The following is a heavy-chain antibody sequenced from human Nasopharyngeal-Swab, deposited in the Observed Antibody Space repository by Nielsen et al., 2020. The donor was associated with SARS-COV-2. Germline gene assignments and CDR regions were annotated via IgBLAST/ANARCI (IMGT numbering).Heavy chain of an antibody. J-gene: IGHJ6*02. V-gene: IGHV1-69*13. CDR3: ARGSSGSYFSDYYYGMDV. Sequence: SVKVSCKASGYTFTSYGISWVRQAPGQGLEWMGGIIPIFGTANYAQKFQGRVTITADESTSTAYMELSSLRSEDTAVYYCARGSSGSYFSDYYYGMDVWGQGTTVTVSS. D-gene: IGHD3-10*01. CDR1: GYTFTSYG. CDR2: IIPIFGTA.